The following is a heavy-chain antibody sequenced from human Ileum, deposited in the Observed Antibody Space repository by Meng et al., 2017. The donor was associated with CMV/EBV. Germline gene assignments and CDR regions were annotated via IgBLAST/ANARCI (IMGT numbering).Heavy chain of an antibody. CDR3: ARQRPSGWYTGWFDP. D-gene: IGHD6-19*01. Sequence: ESLKISCKASGYSFTTYWIGWVRQMPGKGLEWMGIINPGNSETRYSPSFQGQVTISADKSISTAYLQWNSLKASDTAMYYCARQRPSGWYTGWFDPWGQGTLVTVSS. CDR2: INPGNSET. J-gene: IGHJ5*02. CDR1: GYSFTTYW. V-gene: IGHV5-51*01.